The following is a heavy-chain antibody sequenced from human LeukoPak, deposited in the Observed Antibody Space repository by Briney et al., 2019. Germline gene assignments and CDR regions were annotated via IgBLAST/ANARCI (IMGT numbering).Heavy chain of an antibody. CDR1: GFSIGSSW. CDR3: AKDSGYTGYGGGFDS. D-gene: IGHD5-12*01. Sequence: GGSLRLSCAVSGFSIGSSWMSWVRQTPGKGLEWVADMNEDGSGTYYVDSVKGRFTVSRDNAQNSVYLQMNSLRAEETALYYCAKDSGYTGYGGGFDSWGQGTLVTVSS. J-gene: IGHJ4*02. V-gene: IGHV3-7*03. CDR2: MNEDGSGT.